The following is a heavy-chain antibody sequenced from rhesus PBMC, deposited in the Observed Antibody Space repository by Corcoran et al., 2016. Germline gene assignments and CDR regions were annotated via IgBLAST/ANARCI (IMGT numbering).Heavy chain of an antibody. V-gene: IGHV4-93*02. D-gene: IGHD2-39*02. J-gene: IGHJ4*01. CDR2: INASSGDT. CDR3: ARPHCSGGVCSDYFDY. CDR1: GGSISSFNW. Sequence: QVKLQESGPTVVKPSETLSLTCAVSGGSISSFNWWSWIRQSPGRGLERIGGINASSGDTEYNPSLRSRVIMSMDTSKSQFALTLVSVTAADTAVYYCARPHCSGGVCSDYFDYWGQGVLVTVSS.